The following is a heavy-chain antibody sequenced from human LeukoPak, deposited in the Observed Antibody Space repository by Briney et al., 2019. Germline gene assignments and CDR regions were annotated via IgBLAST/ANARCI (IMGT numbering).Heavy chain of an antibody. V-gene: IGHV3-7*01. J-gene: IGHJ3*01. D-gene: IGHD4-17*01. Sequence: GGSLRLSCAASGFTFSNYWMTWVRQAPGQGLEWVANIKQDGSEKNYVDSVKGRFTISRDNAKNSLYLQMNSLRAEDTAVYYCASTATCSFWGQGTMVTVSS. CDR1: GFTFSNYW. CDR2: IKQDGSEK. CDR3: ASTATCSF.